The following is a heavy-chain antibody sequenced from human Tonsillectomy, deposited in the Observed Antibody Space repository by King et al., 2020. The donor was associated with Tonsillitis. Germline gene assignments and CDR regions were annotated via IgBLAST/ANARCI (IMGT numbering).Heavy chain of an antibody. D-gene: IGHD2-21*02. CDR3: AKALYCGGDCS. V-gene: IGHV3-23*04. Sequence: VQLVESGGGLVQPWWSLRLSWAASGFTFCNYGMTWVRPALWWVLELYSTIMSSGVNTHYAASGKVRFTISRDNSKYTLHLQMNSLRAEDTAIYYCAKALYCGGDCSWGQGTLVTVSS. J-gene: IGHJ5*02. CDR1: GFTFCNYG. CDR2: IMSSGVNT.